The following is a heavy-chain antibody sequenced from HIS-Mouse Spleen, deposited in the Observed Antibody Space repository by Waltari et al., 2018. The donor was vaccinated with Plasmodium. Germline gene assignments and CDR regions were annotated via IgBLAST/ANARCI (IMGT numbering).Heavy chain of an antibody. V-gene: IGHV4-39*01. Sequence: QLQLQESGPGLVKPSETLSLTCTVSGGSISSSSYYWGWIRQPPGKGREWVGSIYYSGGNNYKPSLKSRVTISVDTSKNQFSLKLSSVTAADTAVYYCARRGGSYYYFDYWGQGTLVTVSS. CDR2: IYYSGGN. J-gene: IGHJ4*02. D-gene: IGHD1-26*01. CDR3: ARRGGSYYYFDY. CDR1: GGSISSSSYY.